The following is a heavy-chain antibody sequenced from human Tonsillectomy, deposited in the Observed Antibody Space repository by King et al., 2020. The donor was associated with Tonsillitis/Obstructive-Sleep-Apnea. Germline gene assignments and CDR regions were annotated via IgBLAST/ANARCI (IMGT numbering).Heavy chain of an antibody. V-gene: IGHV7-4-1*02. Sequence: VQLVQSGSELKKSGASVKISCMSSGYTFTTYAINWVRQAPGQGLEWMGCINTNTGNPTYAQVFTGRFVFSLDTSVGTAYLQISGLEAEDTAVYYCVRDSTGHDALDIWGQGTLVTVSS. CDR1: GYTFTTYA. CDR2: INTNTGNP. CDR3: VRDSTGHDALDI. J-gene: IGHJ3*02. D-gene: IGHD4-17*01.